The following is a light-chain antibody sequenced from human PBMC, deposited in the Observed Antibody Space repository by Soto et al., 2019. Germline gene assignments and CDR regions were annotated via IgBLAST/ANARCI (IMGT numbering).Light chain of an antibody. J-gene: IGKJ1*01. V-gene: IGKV3-20*01. CDR3: QQCRSSPWT. CDR1: QTVLNNY. CDR2: AAS. Sequence: EIVLTQSPATLSLSPGERSTLSCRASQTVLNNYLTWYQQKPGQAPRLLLYAASSRATGIPDRFRGGGSGTDSTVTISKLEPEEFAVYYCQQCRSSPWTFGQGPKVDIK.